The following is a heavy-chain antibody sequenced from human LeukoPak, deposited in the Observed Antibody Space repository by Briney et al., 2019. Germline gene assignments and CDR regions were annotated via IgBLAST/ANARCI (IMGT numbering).Heavy chain of an antibody. D-gene: IGHD4-17*01. Sequence: ASVKVSCKASGYTFTSYGISWVRQAPGQGLEWMGWISAYNGNTNYAQKLQGRVTMTTDTSTCTAYMELRSLRSDDTAVYYCARDMTTVTADAFDIWGQGTMVTVSS. CDR3: ARDMTTVTADAFDI. V-gene: IGHV1-18*01. J-gene: IGHJ3*02. CDR2: ISAYNGNT. CDR1: GYTFTSYG.